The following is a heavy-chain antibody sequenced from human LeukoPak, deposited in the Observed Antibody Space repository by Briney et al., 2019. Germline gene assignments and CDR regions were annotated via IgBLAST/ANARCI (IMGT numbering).Heavy chain of an antibody. D-gene: IGHD1-26*01. V-gene: IGHV4-4*07. J-gene: IGHJ4*02. CDR3: ARVRSTWEVDS. CDR2: IHTSGST. CDR1: GGSISSYY. Sequence: SETLSLTCTVSGGSISSYYWSWIRQPAGKGLEWIGRIHTSGSTNYNPSLKSRVTMSVDTSKKQFSLKLTSVTAADTAVYYCARVRSTWEVDSWGQGTLVTVSS.